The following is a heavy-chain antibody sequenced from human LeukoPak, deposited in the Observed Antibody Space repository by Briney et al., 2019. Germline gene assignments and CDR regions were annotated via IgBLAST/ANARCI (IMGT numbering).Heavy chain of an antibody. J-gene: IGHJ4*02. D-gene: IGHD3-22*01. CDR3: ARGKRGKGLKMYYYDSSGYWPIDY. CDR1: GGSFSGYY. Sequence: PSETLSLTCAVYGGSFSGYYWSWIRQPPGKGLGWIGEINHSGSTNYNPSLKSRVTISVDTSKNQFSLKLSSVTAADTAVYYCARGKRGKGLKMYYYDSSGYWPIDYWGQGTLVTVSS. CDR2: INHSGST. V-gene: IGHV4-34*01.